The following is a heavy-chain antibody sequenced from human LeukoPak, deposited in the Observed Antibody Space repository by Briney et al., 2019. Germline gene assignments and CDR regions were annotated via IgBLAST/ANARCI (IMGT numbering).Heavy chain of an antibody. CDR3: ARADYSGSYFY. J-gene: IGHJ4*02. CDR1: GGSISSGSYY. V-gene: IGHV4-61*02. CDR2: IYTSGST. D-gene: IGHD1-26*01. Sequence: SQTLSLTCTVSGGSISSGSYYWSWIRQPAGKGLEWIGRIYTSGSTIYNPSLKSRVTISVDTSKNQFSLKLSSVTAADTAVYYCARADYSGSYFYWGQGTLVTVSS.